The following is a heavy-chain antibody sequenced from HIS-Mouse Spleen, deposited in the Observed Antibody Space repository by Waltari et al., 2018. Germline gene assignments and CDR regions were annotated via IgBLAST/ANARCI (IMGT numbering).Heavy chain of an antibody. CDR3: ARKRTASGWFDP. J-gene: IGHJ5*02. Sequence: QLQLQESGPGLVKPSETLSLTCTVSGCSIISSSYYWGWIRQPPGKGLEWIGSIYYSGSTYYNPSLKSRVTISVDTSKNQFSLKLSSVTAADTAVYYCARKRTASGWFDPWGQGTLVTVSS. CDR1: GCSIISSSYY. D-gene: IGHD2-21*02. CDR2: IYYSGST. V-gene: IGHV4-39*01.